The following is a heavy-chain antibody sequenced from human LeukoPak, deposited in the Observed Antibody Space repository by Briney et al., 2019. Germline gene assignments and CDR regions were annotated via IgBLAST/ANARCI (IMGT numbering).Heavy chain of an antibody. CDR3: ARSDYYDSSGYYYAN. Sequence: ASVKVSCKASGYTFTSYDINWVRQATGQGLEWMGWMNPNSGNTGYAQKFQGRVTMTTDTSTSTAYMELRSLRSDDTAVYYCARSDYYDSSGYYYANWGQGTLVTVSS. CDR2: MNPNSGNT. CDR1: GYTFTSYD. J-gene: IGHJ4*02. D-gene: IGHD3-22*01. V-gene: IGHV1-8*01.